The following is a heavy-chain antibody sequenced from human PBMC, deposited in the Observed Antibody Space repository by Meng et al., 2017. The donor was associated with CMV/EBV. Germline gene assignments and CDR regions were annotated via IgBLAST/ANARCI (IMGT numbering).Heavy chain of an antibody. CDR3: ARDLGITIFGAVIDYYYYGMDV. CDR2: IRYDGSNK. D-gene: IGHD3-3*01. V-gene: IGHV3-30*02. J-gene: IGHJ6*02. CDR1: GFTFSSYG. Sequence: GESLKIPCAASGFTFSSYGMHWVRPAPGKGLEWVAFIRYDGSNKYYADYVKGRFTISRDNSKNTLYLQMNSLRAEDTAVYYCARDLGITIFGAVIDYYYYGMDVWGQGTTVTVSS.